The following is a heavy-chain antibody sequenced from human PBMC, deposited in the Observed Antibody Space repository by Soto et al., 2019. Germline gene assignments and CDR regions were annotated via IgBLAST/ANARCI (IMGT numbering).Heavy chain of an antibody. CDR2: ISGNGVNT. V-gene: IGHV3-23*01. CDR3: AKDEGNSGSYDGFDY. J-gene: IGHJ4*02. CDR1: GFTFSSYA. D-gene: IGHD1-26*01. Sequence: PGGSLRLSCAASGFTFSSYAINWVRQAPGKGLEWVSAISGNGVNTYYADSVKGRFTISRDNSKNTLYLQINSLRAEDTAVYYCAKDEGNSGSYDGFDYWGQGTQVTVSS.